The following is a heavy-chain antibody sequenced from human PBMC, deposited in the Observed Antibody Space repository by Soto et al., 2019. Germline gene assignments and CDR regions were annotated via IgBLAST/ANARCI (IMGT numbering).Heavy chain of an antibody. Sequence: PSETLSLTCAVSGYSISSGYYWGWIRQPPGKGLEWIGSIYHSGSTYYNPSLKSRVTISVDTSKNQFSLKLSSVTAADTAAYYCARLYDSSGFDWFDPWGQGTLVTVSS. CDR2: IYHSGST. CDR3: ARLYDSSGFDWFDP. CDR1: GYSISSGYY. D-gene: IGHD3-22*01. V-gene: IGHV4-38-2*01. J-gene: IGHJ5*02.